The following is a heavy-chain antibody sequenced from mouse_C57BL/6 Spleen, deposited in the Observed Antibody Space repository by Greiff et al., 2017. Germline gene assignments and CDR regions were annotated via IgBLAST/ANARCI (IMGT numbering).Heavy chain of an antibody. CDR3: TLLRSLLYYFDY. CDR1: GYTFTDYE. J-gene: IGHJ2*01. CDR2: IDPETGGT. D-gene: IGHD1-1*01. V-gene: IGHV1-15*01. Sequence: QVQLQQSGAELVRPGASVTLSCKASGYTFTDYEMHWVKQTPVHGLEWIGAIDPETGGTAYNQKFKGKAILTADKSSSTAYMELRSLTSEDSAVYYCTLLRSLLYYFDYWGQGTTLTVSS.